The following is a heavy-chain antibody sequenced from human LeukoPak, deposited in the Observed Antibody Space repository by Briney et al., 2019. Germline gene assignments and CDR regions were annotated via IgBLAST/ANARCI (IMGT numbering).Heavy chain of an antibody. V-gene: IGHV4-4*02. CDR1: GGSISSSNW. CDR3: ARGKTLRPAAILSFFDY. CDR2: IYHSGST. D-gene: IGHD2-2*01. J-gene: IGHJ4*02. Sequence: SETLSLTCAVSGGSISSSNWWSWVRQPPGKGLEWIGEIYHSGSTNYNPSLKSRVTISVDKSKNQFSLKLSSVTAADTAVYYCARGKTLRPAAILSFFDYWGQGTLVTVSS.